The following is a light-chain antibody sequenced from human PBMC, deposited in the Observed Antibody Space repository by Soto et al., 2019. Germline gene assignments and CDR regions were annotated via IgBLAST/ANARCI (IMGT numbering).Light chain of an antibody. Sequence: DIQMTQSPSTLSASVGDRVTITCRASQSINIWLAWFQQRPGKAPKVLIHKASTLESGVPSRFSGSGSGTEFTLTISSLQPDDFATYYCQQYERYPLTFGGGTRVEIK. CDR3: QQYERYPLT. J-gene: IGKJ4*01. CDR2: KAS. CDR1: QSINIW. V-gene: IGKV1-5*03.